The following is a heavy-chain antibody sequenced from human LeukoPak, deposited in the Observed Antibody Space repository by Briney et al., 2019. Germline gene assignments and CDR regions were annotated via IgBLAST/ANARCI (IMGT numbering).Heavy chain of an antibody. Sequence: SETLSLTCTVSGGSISSYYWSWIRQPPGKGLEWIGYIYYSGSTNYNPSLKSRVTISVDTSKNQFSLKLSSVTAADTAVYYCARGGYSYGIDYWGQGTLVAVSS. D-gene: IGHD5-18*01. J-gene: IGHJ4*02. V-gene: IGHV4-59*01. CDR1: GGSISSYY. CDR3: ARGGYSYGIDY. CDR2: IYYSGST.